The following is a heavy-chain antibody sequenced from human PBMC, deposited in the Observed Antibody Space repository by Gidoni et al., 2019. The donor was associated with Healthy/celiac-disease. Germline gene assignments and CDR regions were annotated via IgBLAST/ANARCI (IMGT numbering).Heavy chain of an antibody. CDR3: ARAEGWGMVREPMDV. CDR2: IYHSGST. Sequence: QLQLQESGSGLVKPSQTLSLTCAVSGGSISSGGYSWSWIRQPPGKGLEWIGYIYHSGSTYYNPSLKSRVTISVDRSKNQFSLKLSSVTAADTAVYYCARAEGWGMVREPMDVWGQGTTVTVSS. D-gene: IGHD3-10*01. V-gene: IGHV4-30-2*01. J-gene: IGHJ6*02. CDR1: GGSISSGGYS.